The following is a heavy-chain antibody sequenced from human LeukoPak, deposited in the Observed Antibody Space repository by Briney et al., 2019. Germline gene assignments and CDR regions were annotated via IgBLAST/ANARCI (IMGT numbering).Heavy chain of an antibody. CDR3: ARTHSYAAIIY. D-gene: IGHD4/OR15-4a*01. CDR1: GGSISSSSYY. Sequence: SETLSLTCTVSGGSISSSSYYWGWIRQPPGKGLEWIGSIYYSGSTYYNPSLKSRVTISVDTSKNQFSLKLSSVTAADTAVYYCARTHSYAAIIYWGQGTLVTVSS. CDR2: IYYSGST. V-gene: IGHV4-39*07. J-gene: IGHJ4*02.